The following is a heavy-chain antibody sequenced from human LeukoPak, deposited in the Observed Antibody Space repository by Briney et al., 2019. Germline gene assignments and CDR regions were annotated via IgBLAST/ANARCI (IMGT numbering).Heavy chain of an antibody. V-gene: IGHV4-39*01. D-gene: IGHD3-10*01. Sequence: SETLSLTCSVSGGSISSSAYYWGWIRQPPGKGLEWIGNIYYSGSTYYNPSLRSRVTISLNTSKNQFSLELISVTAADTAVYYCASVRRGFGESSKYYAYYYMGVWGKGTTVTISS. CDR2: IYYSGST. CDR1: GGSISSSAYY. J-gene: IGHJ6*03. CDR3: ASVRRGFGESSKYYAYYYMGV.